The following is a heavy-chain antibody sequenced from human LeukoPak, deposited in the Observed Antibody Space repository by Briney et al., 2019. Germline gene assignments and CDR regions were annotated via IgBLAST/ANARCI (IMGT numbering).Heavy chain of an antibody. CDR1: GFTFSSYA. CDR2: ISGSGGST. D-gene: IGHD3-3*01. V-gene: IGHV3-23*01. CDR3: ANGPLWSGYYFDY. J-gene: IGHJ4*02. Sequence: GGSLRLSCAASGFTFSSYAMSWVRQAPGKGLEWVSAISGSGGSTYYADSVKGRFTISRDNSKNTLYLQMNSLRAEDTAVCYCANGPLWSGYYFDYWGQGTLVTVSS.